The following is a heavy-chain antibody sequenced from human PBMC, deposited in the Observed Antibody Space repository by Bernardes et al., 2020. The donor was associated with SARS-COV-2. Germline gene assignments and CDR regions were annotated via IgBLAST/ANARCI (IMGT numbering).Heavy chain of an antibody. CDR1: GFTFRSSW. V-gene: IGHV3-7*01. CDR3: ARSTRGKAGTGAIFDY. J-gene: IGHJ4*02. D-gene: IGHD6-19*01. Sequence: GESLFLSCAASGFTFRSSWMSWVRQAPGKGLEWVANIKQDGSEKYYVDSVKGRFTISRDNAKNSLYLQMNSLRAEDTAVYYCARSTRGKAGTGAIFDYWGQGTLVTVSS. CDR2: IKQDGSEK.